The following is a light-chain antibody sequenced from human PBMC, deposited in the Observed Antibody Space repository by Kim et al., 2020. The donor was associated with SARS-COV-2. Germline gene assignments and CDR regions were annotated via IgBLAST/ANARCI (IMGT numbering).Light chain of an antibody. V-gene: IGLV2-14*01. CDR3: SSYTSSSTYV. CDR2: DVS. Sequence: QSVLTQPASVSGSPGQSITISCTGTSSDVGGYNYVSWYQQHPGKAAKLMIYDVSKRPSGVSNRFSGSKSGNTASLTISGLQAEDEADYYCSSYTSSSTYVFGRGTKVTVL. CDR1: SSDVGGYNY. J-gene: IGLJ1*01.